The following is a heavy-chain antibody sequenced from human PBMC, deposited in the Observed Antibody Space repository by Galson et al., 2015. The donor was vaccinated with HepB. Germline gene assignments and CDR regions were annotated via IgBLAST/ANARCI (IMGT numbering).Heavy chain of an antibody. D-gene: IGHD6-25*01. J-gene: IGHJ6*03. CDR1: GFTFSSYA. Sequence: SLRLSCAASGFTFSSYAMHWVRQAPGKGLEWVAVISYDGSNKYYADSVKGRFTISRDNSKNTLYLQMNSLRAEDTAVYYCGSGSFYYMDVWGKGTTVTVSS. CDR3: GSGSFYYMDV. V-gene: IGHV3-30-3*01. CDR2: ISYDGSNK.